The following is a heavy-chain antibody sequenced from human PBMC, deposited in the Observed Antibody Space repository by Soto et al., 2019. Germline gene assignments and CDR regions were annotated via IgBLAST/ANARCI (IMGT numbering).Heavy chain of an antibody. J-gene: IGHJ4*02. CDR2: IIPIFGTA. V-gene: IGHV1-69*13. CDR3: ARSPACGDCYTDIDY. Sequence: SEKVSCKASGGTFSSYAISWVRQAPGQGLEWMGGIIPIFGTANYAQKFQGRVTITADESTSTAYMELSSLRSEDTAVYYCARSPACGDCYTDIDYWGQGTRVTVSS. D-gene: IGHD2-21*02. CDR1: GGTFSSYA.